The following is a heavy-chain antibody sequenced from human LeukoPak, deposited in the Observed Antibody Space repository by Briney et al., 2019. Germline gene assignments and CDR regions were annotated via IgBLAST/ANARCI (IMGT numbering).Heavy chain of an antibody. Sequence: PSETLPLTCPVSGGSISSYYWSWILQPPGKGLEWIGYISYSGITNYNPSLTSRVTISVDTSKNQFSLKLSSVTAADTAVYYCARDRLQLQSWGQGTLVTVSS. D-gene: IGHD5-24*01. V-gene: IGHV4-59*01. CDR3: ARDRLQLQS. CDR1: GGSISSYY. J-gene: IGHJ5*02. CDR2: ISYSGIT.